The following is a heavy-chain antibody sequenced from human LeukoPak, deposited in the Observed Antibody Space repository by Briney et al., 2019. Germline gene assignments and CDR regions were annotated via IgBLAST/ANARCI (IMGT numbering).Heavy chain of an antibody. V-gene: IGHV1-69*06. CDR3: GRSITMVRGVIAFFDY. CDR2: IIPIFGTA. Sequence: SVKVSCKASGGTFSSYAISWVRQAPGQGLEWMGGIIPIFGTANYAQKFQGRVTITADKSTSTAYMELSSLRSEDTAVYYCGRSITMVRGVIAFFDYWGQGTLVTVSS. J-gene: IGHJ4*02. CDR1: GGTFSSYA. D-gene: IGHD3-10*01.